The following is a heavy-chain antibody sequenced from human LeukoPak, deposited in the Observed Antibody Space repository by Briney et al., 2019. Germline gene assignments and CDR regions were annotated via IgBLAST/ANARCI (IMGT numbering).Heavy chain of an antibody. J-gene: IGHJ4*02. D-gene: IGHD3-10*01. V-gene: IGHV4-59*01. CDR2: IYYSGST. Sequence: SETLCLTCTVSGGSISSYYWSWIRQPPGKGLEWIGYIYYSGSTNYNPSLKSRVTISVDTSKNQFSLKLSSVTAADTAVYYCARDSGGFGELGFDYWGQGTLVTVSS. CDR1: GGSISSYY. CDR3: ARDSGGFGELGFDY.